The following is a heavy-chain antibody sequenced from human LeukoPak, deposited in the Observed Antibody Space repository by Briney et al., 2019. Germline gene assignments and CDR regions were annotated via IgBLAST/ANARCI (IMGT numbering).Heavy chain of an antibody. CDR1: GGTFSSYA. V-gene: IGHV1-69*01. CDR2: IIPIFGTA. Sequence: SVKVSCKASGGTFSSYAISWVRQAPGQGLEWMGGIIPIFGTANYAQKFQGRVTITADESTSTAYMELSSLRSEDTAVYYCARAIVAVTTPNGAFDIWGQGTMVTVSS. D-gene: IGHD4-11*01. J-gene: IGHJ3*02. CDR3: ARAIVAVTTPNGAFDI.